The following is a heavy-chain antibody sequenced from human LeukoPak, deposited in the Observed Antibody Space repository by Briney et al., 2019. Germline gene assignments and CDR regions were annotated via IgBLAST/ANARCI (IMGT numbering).Heavy chain of an antibody. CDR2: IQYDGSRK. Sequence: PGGSLRLSCATSGFTFSTSDMHWVRQAPGKGLEWVSFIQYDGSRKNYVDSVKGRFTISRDNSKYTLSLQMNSLRDDDTAVYYCAKVDNWKYAHHDFWGQGTLVTVSS. CDR3: AKVDNWKYAHHDF. J-gene: IGHJ4*02. V-gene: IGHV3-30*02. D-gene: IGHD1-1*01. CDR1: GFTFSTSD.